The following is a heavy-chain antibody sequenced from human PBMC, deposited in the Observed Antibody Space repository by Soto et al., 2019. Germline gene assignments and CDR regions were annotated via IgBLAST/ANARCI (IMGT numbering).Heavy chain of an antibody. CDR1: GYTFTSYA. D-gene: IGHD3-3*01. V-gene: IGHV1-3*01. CDR2: INAGNGNT. J-gene: IGHJ4*02. CDR3: ASSRRIKIFGVVTSFDY. Sequence: ASVKVSCKASGYTFTSYAMHWVRQAPGQRLEWMGWINAGNGNTKYSQKFQGRVTITRDTSASTAYMELSSLRSEDTAVYYCASSRRIKIFGVVTSFDYWGQGTLVTVSS.